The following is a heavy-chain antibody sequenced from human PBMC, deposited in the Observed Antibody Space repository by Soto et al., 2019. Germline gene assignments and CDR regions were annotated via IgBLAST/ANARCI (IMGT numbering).Heavy chain of an antibody. CDR2: ISGNGGST. J-gene: IGHJ4*02. CDR3: AKDLRLGELSLYGIDY. Sequence: EVQLLESGGGLVQPGGSLRLSCAASGFTFSSYAMSWVHQAPGKGLEWVSGISGNGGSTYYADSVKGRFTISRDNSKNTLYLQMNSLTAEDTAVFYCAKDLRLGELSLYGIDYWGQGTLVTVSS. D-gene: IGHD3-16*02. V-gene: IGHV3-23*01. CDR1: GFTFSSYA.